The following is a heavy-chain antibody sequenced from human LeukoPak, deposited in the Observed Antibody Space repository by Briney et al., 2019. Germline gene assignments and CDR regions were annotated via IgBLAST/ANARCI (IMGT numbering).Heavy chain of an antibody. D-gene: IGHD2/OR15-2a*01. J-gene: IGHJ5*02. V-gene: IGHV3-21*01. Sequence: SGGSLRLSCAASGFTFSSYNMNWVRQAPGKGLEWVPSISSSSDYIYYADSVKGRFTISRDNAKNSLYLQMKSLRAEDTAVYYCARGKTSQNIVTRKTYNWFDPWGQGTLVTVSS. CDR2: ISSSSDYI. CDR1: GFTFSSYN. CDR3: ARGKTSQNIVTRKTYNWFDP.